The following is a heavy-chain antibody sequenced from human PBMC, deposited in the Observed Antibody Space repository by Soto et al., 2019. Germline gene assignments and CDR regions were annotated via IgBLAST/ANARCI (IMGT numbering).Heavy chain of an antibody. CDR1: GGTFSRSA. J-gene: IGHJ4*02. D-gene: IGHD4-17*01. V-gene: IGHV1-69*11. CDR2: IIPVLATP. Sequence: QVQLVQSGAEVKKPGSSVKVSCKASGGTFSRSAISWVRQAPGQGLEWMGTIIPVLATPMYAQKFQGRVTITADESTSTVYMELYSLMSEDTAFYYCARDSTVTNAFEYWGQGTLVTVSS. CDR3: ARDSTVTNAFEY.